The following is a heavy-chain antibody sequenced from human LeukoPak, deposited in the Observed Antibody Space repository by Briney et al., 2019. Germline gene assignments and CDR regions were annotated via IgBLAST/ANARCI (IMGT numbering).Heavy chain of an antibody. CDR3: AKSSYYDILTGYYRPFDY. D-gene: IGHD3-9*01. CDR1: GGSISSGGYY. Sequence: SETLSLTCTVSGGSISSGGYYWSWIRQHPGKGLERIGYIYYSGSTYYNPSLKSRVTISVDTSKNQFSLKLSSVTAADTAVYYCAKSSYYDILTGYYRPFDYWGQGTLVTVSS. J-gene: IGHJ4*02. CDR2: IYYSGST. V-gene: IGHV4-31*03.